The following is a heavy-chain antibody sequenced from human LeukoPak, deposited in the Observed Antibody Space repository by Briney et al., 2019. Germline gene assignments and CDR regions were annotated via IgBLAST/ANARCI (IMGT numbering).Heavy chain of an antibody. Sequence: SETLSLTCTVSGGSISSHDWSWIRQPPGKGLEWIGYIYYSGSTNYNPSLKSRVTISVDTSKNQFSLKLSSVTAADTAVYYCARVGYSYGPNWFDPWGQGTLVTVSS. CDR3: ARVGYSYGPNWFDP. V-gene: IGHV4-59*11. CDR2: IYYSGST. CDR1: GGSISSHD. D-gene: IGHD5-18*01. J-gene: IGHJ5*02.